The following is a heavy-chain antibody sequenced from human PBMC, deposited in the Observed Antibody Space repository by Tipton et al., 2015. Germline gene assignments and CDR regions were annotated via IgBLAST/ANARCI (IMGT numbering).Heavy chain of an antibody. CDR1: GGSVSSGSYH. CDR3: ARDIEHGMDG. Sequence: GLVKPSETLSLTCTVSGGSVSSGSYHWGWIRQAPGKGLEWIGYISHRDGTNYNPSLKSRVTISLDTSKSQFSLRLISMTAVDTAVYYCARDIEHGMDGWGQGTTVTVSS. CDR2: ISHRDGT. V-gene: IGHV4-61*01. D-gene: IGHD1-26*01. J-gene: IGHJ6*02.